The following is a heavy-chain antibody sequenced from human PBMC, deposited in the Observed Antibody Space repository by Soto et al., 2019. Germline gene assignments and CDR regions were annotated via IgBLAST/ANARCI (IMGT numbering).Heavy chain of an antibody. CDR2: ISSSSSYI. Sequence: PGGSLRLSCAASGFTFSSYSMNWVRQAPGKGLEWVSSISSSSSYIYYADSVKGRFTISRDNAKNSLYLQMNSLRAEDTAVYYCARDEPLIAARAYFDYWGQGTLVTVSS. CDR3: ARDEPLIAARAYFDY. D-gene: IGHD6-6*01. J-gene: IGHJ4*02. CDR1: GFTFSSYS. V-gene: IGHV3-21*01.